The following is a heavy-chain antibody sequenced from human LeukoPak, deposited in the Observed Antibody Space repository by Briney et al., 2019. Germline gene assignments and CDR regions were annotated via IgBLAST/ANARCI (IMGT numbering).Heavy chain of an antibody. V-gene: IGHV4-61*02. D-gene: IGHD3-3*01. CDR2: IYTSGST. CDR3: ARDNRRDGFDWFDP. Sequence: SETLSLTCTVSGGSISSGSYYWSWIRQPAGKGLEWIGRIYTSGSTNYNPSLKGRVTISVDTSKNQFSLKLSSVTAADTAVYYCARDNRRDGFDWFDPWGQGTLVTVSS. CDR1: GGSISSGSYY. J-gene: IGHJ5*02.